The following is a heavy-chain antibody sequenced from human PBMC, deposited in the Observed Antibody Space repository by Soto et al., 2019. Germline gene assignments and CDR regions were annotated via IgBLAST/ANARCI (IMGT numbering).Heavy chain of an antibody. D-gene: IGHD2-21*02. V-gene: IGHV1-2*04. CDR1: GYTFTGYY. CDR2: INPNSGGT. CDR3: ARDLTYCGGDCYGIYGMDV. Sequence: ASVKVSCKASGYTFTGYYMHWVRQAPGQGLEWMGWINPNSGGTNYAQKFQGWVTMTRDTSISTAYMELSRLRSDDTAVYYCARDLTYCGGDCYGIYGMDVWGQGTTVTVSS. J-gene: IGHJ6*02.